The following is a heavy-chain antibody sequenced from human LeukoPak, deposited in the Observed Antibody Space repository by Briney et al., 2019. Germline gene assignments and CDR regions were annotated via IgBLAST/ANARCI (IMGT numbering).Heavy chain of an antibody. CDR2: INWNGGST. V-gene: IGHV3-20*01. Sequence: GGSLRLSCAASGFTFSFYAMSWVRQAPGKGLEWVSGINWNGGSTGYADSVKGRFTISRDNAKNSLYLQMNSLRAEDTSLYHCASIGYCSSTSCAPIPWGQGTLVTVSS. D-gene: IGHD2-2*01. CDR1: GFTFSFYA. CDR3: ASIGYCSSTSCAPIP. J-gene: IGHJ5*02.